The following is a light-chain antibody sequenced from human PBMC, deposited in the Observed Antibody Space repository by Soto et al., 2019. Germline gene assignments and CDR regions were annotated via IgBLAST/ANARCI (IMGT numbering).Light chain of an antibody. Sequence: QSALTQPASVSGSPGQSITISCTGTSSDVGGYNYVSWYQHLPGKAPKVMIYDVSKRPSGVSNRFSGSKSGNTASLTISGLQAEDEADYYCSSYTSSSTLLFGGGTQLTVL. V-gene: IGLV2-14*03. CDR2: DVS. J-gene: IGLJ2*01. CDR3: SSYTSSSTLL. CDR1: SSDVGGYNY.